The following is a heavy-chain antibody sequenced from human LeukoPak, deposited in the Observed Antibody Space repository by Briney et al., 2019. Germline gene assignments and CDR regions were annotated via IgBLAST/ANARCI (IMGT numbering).Heavy chain of an antibody. J-gene: IGHJ3*02. V-gene: IGHV4-4*07. D-gene: IGHD3-3*01. CDR3: ARDMIFGVLGDAFDI. CDR2: IYTSGST. CDR1: GDSISSYY. Sequence: SETLSLTCSVSGDSISSYYWSWIRQPAGKGLEWIGRIYTSGSTNYNPSLKSRVTMSVDTSKNQFSLKLSSVTAADTAVYYCARDMIFGVLGDAFDIWGQGTMVTVSS.